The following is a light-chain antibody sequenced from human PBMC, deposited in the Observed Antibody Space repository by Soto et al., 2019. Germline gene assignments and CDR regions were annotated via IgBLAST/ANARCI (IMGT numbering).Light chain of an antibody. CDR3: QQLHSNPYT. CDR1: QGISSY. Sequence: DIQLTQSPSFLSASVGDRVTITCRASQGISSYLAWYQQKPGTAPQLLIYAASTLQSGVPSRFSGSGSGTEFTLTISSLQPEDFATYYCQQLHSNPYTFGQATKVEI. V-gene: IGKV1-9*01. CDR2: AAS. J-gene: IGKJ2*01.